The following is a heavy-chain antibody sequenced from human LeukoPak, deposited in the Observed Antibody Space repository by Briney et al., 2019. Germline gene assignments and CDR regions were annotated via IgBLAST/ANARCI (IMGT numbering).Heavy chain of an antibody. CDR3: ARHRAMVAATGDAFDI. CDR2: IYYSGST. V-gene: IGHV4-59*08. J-gene: IGHJ3*02. CDR1: GGSISSYY. Sequence: SETLSLTCTVSGGSISSYYWSWIRQPPGKGLEWIGYIYYSGSTYYNPSLKSRVTISVDTSKNQFSLELSSVTAADTAVYYCARHRAMVAATGDAFDIWGQGTMVTVSS. D-gene: IGHD2-15*01.